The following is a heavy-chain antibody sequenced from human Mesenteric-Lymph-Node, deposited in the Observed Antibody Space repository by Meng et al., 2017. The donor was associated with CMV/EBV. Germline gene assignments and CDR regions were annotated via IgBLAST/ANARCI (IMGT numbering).Heavy chain of an antibody. V-gene: IGHV1-18*01. CDR2: ISAYNGNT. J-gene: IGHJ6*02. CDR3: ARGISDYHGMDV. CDR1: GYTFISYG. D-gene: IGHD6-13*01. Sequence: ASVKVSCKASGYTFISYGISWVRQAPGQGLEWMGWISAYNGNTNSAQKLHGRVAMTTDTSTSTAYMELRSLRSDDTAVYYCARGISDYHGMDVWGQGTTVTVSS.